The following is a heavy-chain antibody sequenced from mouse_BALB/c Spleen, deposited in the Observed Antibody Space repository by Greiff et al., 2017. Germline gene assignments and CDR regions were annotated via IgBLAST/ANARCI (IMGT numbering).Heavy chain of an antibody. CDR1: GYSITSDYA. CDR3: ANDYGAWFAY. D-gene: IGHD2-4*01. Sequence: EVQLQESGPGLVKPSQSLSLTCTVTGYSITSDYAWNWIRQFPGNKLEWMGYISYSGSTSYNPSLKSRISITRDTSKNQFFLQLNSVTTEDTATYYCANDYGAWFAYWGQGTLVTVSA. CDR2: ISYSGST. J-gene: IGHJ3*01. V-gene: IGHV3-2*02.